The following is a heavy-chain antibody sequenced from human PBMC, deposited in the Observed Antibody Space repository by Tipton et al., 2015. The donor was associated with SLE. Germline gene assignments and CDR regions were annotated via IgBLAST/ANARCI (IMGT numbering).Heavy chain of an antibody. D-gene: IGHD2-2*01. J-gene: IGHJ6*03. CDR3: ARARYCSSTSCPYYMDV. CDR2: ISAYNGNT. V-gene: IGHV1-18*01. Sequence: QSGAEVKKPGASVKVSCKASGYTSTSYGISWVRQAPGQGLEWMGWISAYNGNTNYAQKLQGRVTMTTDTSTSTAYMELRSLRSDDTAVYYCARARYCSSTSCPYYMDVWGKGTTVTVSS. CDR1: GYTSTSYG.